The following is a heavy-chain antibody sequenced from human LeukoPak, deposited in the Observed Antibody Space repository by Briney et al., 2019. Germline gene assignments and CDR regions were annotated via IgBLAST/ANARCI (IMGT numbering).Heavy chain of an antibody. Sequence: GGSLRLSCAVSGFTFSSYAMSWVRQAPGKGLEWVAVIWYDGSNEYYADSVKGRFTISRDNSKNTLYLQMDSLRAEDTAVYYCARGRLSMVRAPFDYWGQGTLVTVSS. V-gene: IGHV3-33*08. CDR3: ARGRLSMVRAPFDY. CDR1: GFTFSSYA. J-gene: IGHJ4*02. D-gene: IGHD3-10*01. CDR2: IWYDGSNE.